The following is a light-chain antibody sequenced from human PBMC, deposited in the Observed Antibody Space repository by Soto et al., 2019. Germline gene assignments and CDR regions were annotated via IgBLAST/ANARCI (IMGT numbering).Light chain of an antibody. J-gene: IGLJ2*01. CDR3: SSYAGNFIVL. V-gene: IGLV2-8*01. CDR1: SSDVGGYDY. Sequence: QSALTQPPSASGSPGQSVTFSCTGTSSDVGGYDYVSWYQQYPGKAPKLLIYDVTKRPSGVPDRFSGSKSGNTASLTVSGLQAEDEADYYCSSYAGNFIVLFGGGTQLTVL. CDR2: DVT.